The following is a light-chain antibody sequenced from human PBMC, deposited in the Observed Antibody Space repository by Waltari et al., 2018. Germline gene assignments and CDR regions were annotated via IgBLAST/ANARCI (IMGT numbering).Light chain of an antibody. V-gene: IGKV3-11*01. CDR3: QQRSNWPPIT. J-gene: IGKJ5*01. Sequence: EIVLTQSPATLSLSPGERATLSCRASQSVRNYLAWYQQKPVQAPRLLIYDASNRATGIPARFSGSGSGTDFTLTISSLEPEDFAVYYCQQRSNWPPITFGQGTRLEIK. CDR2: DAS. CDR1: QSVRNY.